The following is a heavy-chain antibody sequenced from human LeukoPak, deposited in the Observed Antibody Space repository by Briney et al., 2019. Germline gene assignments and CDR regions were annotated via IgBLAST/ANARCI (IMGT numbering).Heavy chain of an antibody. CDR2: ISSDGYSK. Sequence: GGSLRLSCTTSGFTFSSYGIHWVRQAPGKGLEWVAAISSDGYSKYYADSVKGRFTISRDNSKNTVYLQMSGLRAEDTALYYCARGAHSSGYCDAFDIWGQGTMVTVSS. CDR1: GFTFSSYG. V-gene: IGHV3-30*19. CDR3: ARGAHSSGYCDAFDI. D-gene: IGHD3-22*01. J-gene: IGHJ3*02.